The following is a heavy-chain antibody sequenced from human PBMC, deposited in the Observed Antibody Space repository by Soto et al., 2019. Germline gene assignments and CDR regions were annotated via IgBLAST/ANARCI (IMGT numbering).Heavy chain of an antibody. J-gene: IGHJ4*02. CDR1: GFTFSTYG. V-gene: IGHV3-23*01. Sequence: QLLESGGGLVQPGGSLRLSCGASGFTFSTYGMTWVRQAPGKGLEWLSAVSGSGGTTFYTDSVRGRFTISRDNSKNTLYLQMNSLRAEDTAIYYCAKHRIVGAATFDHWGQGTLVTVSS. D-gene: IGHD1-26*01. CDR3: AKHRIVGAATFDH. CDR2: VSGSGGTT.